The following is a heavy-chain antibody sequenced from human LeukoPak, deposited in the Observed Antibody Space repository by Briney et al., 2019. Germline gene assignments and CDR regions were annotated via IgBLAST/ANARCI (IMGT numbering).Heavy chain of an antibody. CDR1: GFTMSGIH. V-gene: IGHV3-66*01. CDR3: VRGNGNVGGRLDP. D-gene: IGHD1-1*01. J-gene: IGHJ5*02. CDR2: LYAGGST. Sequence: PGGSLRLSCTASGFTMSGIHMNWVRQAPGKGLDWVSGLYAGGSTYYAGSVTGRFTISRDDSKNTLYLQMTGLRVNDTAIYYCVRGNGNVGGRLDPWGQGAWVIVSS.